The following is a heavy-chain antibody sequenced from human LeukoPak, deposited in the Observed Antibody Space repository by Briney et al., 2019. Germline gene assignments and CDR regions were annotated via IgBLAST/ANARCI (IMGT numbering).Heavy chain of an antibody. V-gene: IGHV3-48*04. CDR3: ARDGGDIVVVPAAQQFLPNYFDY. CDR2: ISSSSSTI. D-gene: IGHD2-2*01. CDR1: GFTLSSYW. Sequence: GGSLRLSCAASGFTLSSYWMSWVRQAPGKGLEWVSYISSSSSTIYYADSVKGRFTISRDNAKNSLYLQMNSLRAEDTAVYYCARDGGDIVVVPAAQQFLPNYFDYWGQGTLVTVSS. J-gene: IGHJ4*02.